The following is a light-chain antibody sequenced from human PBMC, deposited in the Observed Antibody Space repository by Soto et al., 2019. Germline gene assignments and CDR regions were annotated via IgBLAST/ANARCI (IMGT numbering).Light chain of an antibody. J-gene: IGLJ1*01. Sequence: QSVLTQPASVSGSPGQSITISCTGTSSDVGGFKFVSWYLQHPGKAPRLLIYEINNRPSGVSDRFSGSRSVNTASLTISGLQAEDEADYYCTSYTSRSTYVFGTGTKLTVL. CDR3: TSYTSRSTYV. CDR1: SSDVGGFKF. CDR2: EIN. V-gene: IGLV2-14*01.